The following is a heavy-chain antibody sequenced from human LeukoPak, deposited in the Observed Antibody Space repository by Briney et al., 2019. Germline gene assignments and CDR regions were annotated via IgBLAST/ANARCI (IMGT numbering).Heavy chain of an antibody. D-gene: IGHD3-16*02. CDR1: GGSISSSSYY. CDR3: ARYVWGSYPTFEDY. Sequence: SETLSLTCTVSGGSISSSSYYWGWIRQPPGKGLEWIGYISYSGSTNYNPSVKSRVTISVDTSKNQFSLKLSSVTAADTAVYYCARYVWGSYPTFEDYWGQGTLVTVSS. CDR2: ISYSGST. V-gene: IGHV4-61*05. J-gene: IGHJ4*02.